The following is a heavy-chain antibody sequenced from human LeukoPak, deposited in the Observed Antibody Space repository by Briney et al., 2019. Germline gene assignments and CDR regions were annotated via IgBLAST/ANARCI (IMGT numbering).Heavy chain of an antibody. CDR1: GYSFTNYW. D-gene: IGHD3-16*01. Sequence: GESLKISCKGSGYSFTNYWISWVRRMPGKGLEWMGRIDPSDSYTNYSPSFQGHLTISADKSISTAYLQWSSLKASDTAMYYCARALRITFGGGRGAFDIWGQGTMVTVSS. V-gene: IGHV5-10-1*01. CDR3: ARALRITFGGGRGAFDI. J-gene: IGHJ3*02. CDR2: IDPSDSYT.